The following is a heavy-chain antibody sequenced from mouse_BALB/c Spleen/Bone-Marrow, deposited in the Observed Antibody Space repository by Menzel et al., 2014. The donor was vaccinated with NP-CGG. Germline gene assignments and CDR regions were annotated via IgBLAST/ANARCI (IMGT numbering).Heavy chain of an antibody. CDR2: IRNKAYGYTT. J-gene: IGHJ4*01. V-gene: IGHV7-3*02. CDR3: ARFPMDY. Sequence: EVQRVESGGGLVQPGGSLRLSCTTSGFPFTDYYMSWVRQPPGKALEWLAFIRNKAYGYTTEYSASVRGRFTISRDNSQSILYLQMNTLRAEDSATYYCARFPMDYWGQGTSVTVSS. CDR1: GFPFTDYY.